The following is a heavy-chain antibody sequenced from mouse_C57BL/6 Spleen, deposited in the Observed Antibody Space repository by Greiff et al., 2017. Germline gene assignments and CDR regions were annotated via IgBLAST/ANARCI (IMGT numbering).Heavy chain of an antibody. CDR1: GYAFSSYW. J-gene: IGHJ3*01. Sequence: VKLQQSGAELVKPGASVKISCKASGYAFSSYWMNWVKQRPGKGLEWIGQIYPGDGDTNYNGKFKGKATLTADKSSSTAYMQLSSLTSEDSAVYFCARGGSSRWFADWGKGTLVTVSA. CDR2: IYPGDGDT. V-gene: IGHV1-80*01. CDR3: ARGGSSRWFAD. D-gene: IGHD1-1*01.